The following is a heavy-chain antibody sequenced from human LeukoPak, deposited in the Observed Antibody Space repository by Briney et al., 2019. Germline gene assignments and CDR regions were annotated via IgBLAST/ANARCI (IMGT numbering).Heavy chain of an antibody. V-gene: IGHV3-30*04. Sequence: GRSLRLSCAASGFTSSSYAMHWVRRAPGKGLEWVAVISYDGPNKNYADSVKGRFTISRDNSKNTLYLQMNSLRAEDTAVYYCARGVRIAVAGNIDYWGQGTLVTVSS. J-gene: IGHJ4*02. CDR2: ISYDGPNK. CDR3: ARGVRIAVAGNIDY. CDR1: GFTSSSYA. D-gene: IGHD6-19*01.